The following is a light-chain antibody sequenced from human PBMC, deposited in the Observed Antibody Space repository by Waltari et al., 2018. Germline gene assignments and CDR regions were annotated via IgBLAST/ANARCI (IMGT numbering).Light chain of an antibody. CDR1: KLGEKY. CDR3: QAWDSSGV. J-gene: IGLJ2*01. CDR2: QDS. V-gene: IGLV3-1*01. Sequence: SYELTKPPSVSVSPGQTASIPCSGDKLGEKYACWYQQKPGQSPVLVIYQDSKRPSGIPERFSGSNSGNTATLTISGTQAMDEADYYCQAWDSSGVFGGGTKLTVL.